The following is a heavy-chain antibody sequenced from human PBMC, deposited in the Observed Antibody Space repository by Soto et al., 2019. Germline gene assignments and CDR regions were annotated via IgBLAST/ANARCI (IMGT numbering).Heavy chain of an antibody. Sequence: PGGSLSLSCAASGFAFTSYSMNWVRQAPGKGLEWVSYIRGTTHYADSVKGRFTISRDNARSSLYLQMNSLRADDTAVYYCARDDSFAFDIWGQGTMVTVSS. J-gene: IGHJ3*02. D-gene: IGHD2-21*01. V-gene: IGHV3-48*01. CDR2: IRGTT. CDR1: GFAFTSYS. CDR3: ARDDSFAFDI.